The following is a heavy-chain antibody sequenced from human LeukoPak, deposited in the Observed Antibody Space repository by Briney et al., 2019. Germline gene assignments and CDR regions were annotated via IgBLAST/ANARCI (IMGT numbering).Heavy chain of an antibody. CDR2: IYHSGST. V-gene: IGHV4-30-2*01. J-gene: IGHJ6*04. CDR3: ATETTSPYYGMDV. Sequence: SETLSLTCAVSGVSISSGGYSWRWLRQPPGKGLEWIGYIYHSGSTYYNPSLKSLVTISVDRSKNQFSLKLSSVTAADTAVYYCATETTSPYYGMDVWGKGTTVTVSS. CDR1: GVSISSGGYS. D-gene: IGHD1-14*01.